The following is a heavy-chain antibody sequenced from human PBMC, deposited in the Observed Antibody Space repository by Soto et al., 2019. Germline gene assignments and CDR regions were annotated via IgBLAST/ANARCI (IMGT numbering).Heavy chain of an antibody. CDR3: ARSQGGYSYGGFDY. D-gene: IGHD5-18*01. V-gene: IGHV4-59*01. Sequence: SETLSLTCTVSGGSISSYYWSWIRQPPGKGLEWIGYIYYSGSTNYNPSLKSRVTISVDTSKNQFSLKLSSVTAADTAVYYCARSQGGYSYGGFDYWGQGTLVTVSP. CDR2: IYYSGST. CDR1: GGSISSYY. J-gene: IGHJ4*02.